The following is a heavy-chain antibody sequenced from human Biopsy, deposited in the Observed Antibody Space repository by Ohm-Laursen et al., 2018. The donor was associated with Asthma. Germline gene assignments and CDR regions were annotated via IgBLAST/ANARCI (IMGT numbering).Heavy chain of an antibody. D-gene: IGHD3-22*01. Sequence: VKISCKTSGGSFSNFAFSWVRQAPGHGLEWMGTILTKFDITSYAEKFQGRVTITADKSMSTTYMELSRLRSEDTAVYYCARSYDTDSYPVLVLDYWGQGTLVTVSS. V-gene: IGHV1-69*10. CDR1: GGSFSNFA. CDR2: ILTKFDIT. CDR3: ARSYDTDSYPVLVLDY. J-gene: IGHJ4*02.